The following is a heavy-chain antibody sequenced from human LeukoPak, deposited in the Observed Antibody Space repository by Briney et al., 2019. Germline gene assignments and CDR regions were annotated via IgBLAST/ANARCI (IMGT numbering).Heavy chain of an antibody. CDR1: GFTFSSYA. J-gene: IGHJ4*02. CDR3: ARERGSYHAFDY. V-gene: IGHV3-30-3*01. D-gene: IGHD1-26*01. CDR2: ISYDGSNK. Sequence: QPGRSLRLSCAASGFTFSSYAMHWVRQAPGKGLEWVAVISYDGSNKYYADSVKGRFTISRDNSKNTLYLQMNSLRAEDTAVYYCARERGSYHAFDYWGQGTLVTVSS.